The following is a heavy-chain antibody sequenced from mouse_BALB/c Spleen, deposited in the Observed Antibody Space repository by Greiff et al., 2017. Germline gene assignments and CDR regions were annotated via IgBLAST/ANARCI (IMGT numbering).Heavy chain of an antibody. CDR2: INSNGGST. J-gene: IGHJ3*01. V-gene: IGHV5-6-2*01. CDR1: GFTFSSYY. D-gene: IGHD1-1*01. CDR3: ARHLFDYYGSSPFAY. Sequence: EVMLVESGGGLVKLGGSLKLSCAASGFTFSSYYMSWVRQTPEKRLELVAAINSNGGSTYYPDTVKGRFTISRDNAKNTLYLQMSSLKSEDTALYYCARHLFDYYGSSPFAYWGQGTLVTVSA.